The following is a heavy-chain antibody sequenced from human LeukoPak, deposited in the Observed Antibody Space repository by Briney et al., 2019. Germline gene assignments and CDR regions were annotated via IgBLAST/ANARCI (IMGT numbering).Heavy chain of an antibody. D-gene: IGHD3-16*02. V-gene: IGHV1-2*02. CDR1: GYTFTGYY. Sequence: ASVKVSCKASGYTFTGYYMHWVRQAPGQGLEWMGWINPNSGGTNYAQKFQGRVTMTRDTSISTAYMELRSLRSDDTAVYYCARVSKLYDYVWGSYLKKGKYYFDYWGQGTLVTVSS. CDR2: INPNSGGT. J-gene: IGHJ4*02. CDR3: ARVSKLYDYVWGSYLKKGKYYFDY.